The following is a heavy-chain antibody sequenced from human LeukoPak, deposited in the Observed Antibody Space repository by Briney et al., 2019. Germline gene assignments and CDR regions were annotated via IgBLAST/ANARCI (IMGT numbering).Heavy chain of an antibody. CDR3: ASGPITMVRGGSSYYFDY. V-gene: IGHV4-30-4*01. D-gene: IGHD3-10*01. Sequence: SETLSPTCAVSGYSISSGYYWSWIRQPPGKGLEWIGYIYYSGSTYYNPSLKSRVTISVDTSKNQFSLKLSSVTAADTAVYYCASGPITMVRGGSSYYFDYWGQGTLVTVSS. CDR1: GYSISSGYY. J-gene: IGHJ4*02. CDR2: IYYSGST.